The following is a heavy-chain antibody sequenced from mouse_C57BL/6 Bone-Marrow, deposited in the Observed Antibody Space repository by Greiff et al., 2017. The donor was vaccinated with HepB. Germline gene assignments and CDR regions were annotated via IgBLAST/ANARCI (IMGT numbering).Heavy chain of an antibody. Sequence: EVQLVESGGGLVQPGGSLSLSCAASGFTFTDYYMSWVRQPPGKALEWLGFIRNKANGYTTEYSASVKGRFTISRDNSQSILYLQMNALRAEDSATYYCARYYTSYYYAMDYWGQGTSVTVSS. CDR3: ARYYTSYYYAMDY. V-gene: IGHV7-3*01. CDR1: GFTFTDYY. J-gene: IGHJ4*01. CDR2: IRNKANGYTT. D-gene: IGHD5-1-1*01.